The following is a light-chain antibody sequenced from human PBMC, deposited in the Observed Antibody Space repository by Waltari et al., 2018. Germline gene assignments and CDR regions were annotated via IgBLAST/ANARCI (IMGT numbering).Light chain of an antibody. CDR2: EVS. J-gene: IGLJ2*01. CDR1: SRYCGSYKY. Sequence: QSALTQPASVSGSPGQSVTISCSGTSRYCGSYKYFPWYQQHPGKTPQLMIYEVSHRPSGVSNRFSGSKSGNTASLTISGLQAEDEADYYCSSYAGFSTVVFGGGTKLTVL. CDR3: SSYAGFSTVV. V-gene: IGLV2-23*02.